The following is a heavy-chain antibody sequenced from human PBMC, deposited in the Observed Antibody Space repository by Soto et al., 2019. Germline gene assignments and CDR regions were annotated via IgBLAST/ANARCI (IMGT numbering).Heavy chain of an antibody. CDR3: ARGTDCSGGSCYSFTKIDRRAWFDP. D-gene: IGHD2-15*01. CDR2: IYYSGST. V-gene: IGHV4-31*03. Sequence: SETLSLTCTVSGGSISSGGYYWSWIRQHPGKGLEWIGYIYYSGSTYYNPSLKSRVTISVDTSKNQFSLKLSSVTAADTAVYYCARGTDCSGGSCYSFTKIDRRAWFDPWGQGTLVTVSS. J-gene: IGHJ5*02. CDR1: GGSISSGGYY.